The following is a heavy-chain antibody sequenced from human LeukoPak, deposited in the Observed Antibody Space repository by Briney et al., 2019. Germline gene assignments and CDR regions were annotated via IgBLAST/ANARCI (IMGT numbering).Heavy chain of an antibody. Sequence: GALRLSCVVSGFNFISFAMNWVRQAPGKGLEWVSIISKTGSIASRADSLKGRFTISRDNSKNTVYLLMNSLRAEDSALYYCATESFHYWGQGTLVAVSS. CDR3: ATESFHY. CDR1: GFNFISFA. V-gene: IGHV3-23*01. D-gene: IGHD3-10*01. J-gene: IGHJ4*02. CDR2: ISKTGSIA.